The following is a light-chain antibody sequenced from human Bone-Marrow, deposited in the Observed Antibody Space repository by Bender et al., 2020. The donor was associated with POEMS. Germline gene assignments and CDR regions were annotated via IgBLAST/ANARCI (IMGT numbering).Light chain of an antibody. CDR1: SSNIGRNA. J-gene: IGLJ3*02. CDR2: DNS. Sequence: QSVLTQPPSASGTPGQRVTISCSGSSSNIGRNAVNWYQQLPGTAPKILIYDNSQRPSGVPDRISGPKSGTSASLAISGLQSEDEADYFCAVWDDSLNGRWVFGGGTKLTVL. V-gene: IGLV1-44*01. CDR3: AVWDDSLNGRWV.